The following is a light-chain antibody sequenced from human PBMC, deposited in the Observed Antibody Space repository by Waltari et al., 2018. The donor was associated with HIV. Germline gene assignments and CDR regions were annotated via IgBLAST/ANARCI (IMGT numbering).Light chain of an antibody. CDR1: NSNIGDNH. V-gene: IGLV1-51*01. J-gene: IGLJ2*01. CDR3: VTWDSSLTAGV. CDR2: QNN. Sequence: QSVLTQPPSVSADPGQKVTISCSGSNSNIGDNHVSWYQQLPGKAPTLLIFQNNERPSGIPDRFSGSKSGTSATLGIAGLQTGDEADYYCVTWDSSLTAGVFGGGTKLTVL.